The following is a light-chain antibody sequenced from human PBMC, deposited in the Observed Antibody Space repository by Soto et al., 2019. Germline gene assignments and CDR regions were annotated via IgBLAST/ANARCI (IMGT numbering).Light chain of an antibody. CDR2: EVI. CDR1: SNDVGGFNY. CDR3: SSYVGGNTVV. V-gene: IGLV2-8*01. J-gene: IGLJ2*01. Sequence: QSVLTQPPSASGSPGQSVTISCTGTSNDVGGFNYVSWYQQHPGKAPKLIIFEVIKRPSGVPGRFSGSKSGNTASLTVSGLQADDEADYYCSSYVGGNTVVFGGGTQLTVL.